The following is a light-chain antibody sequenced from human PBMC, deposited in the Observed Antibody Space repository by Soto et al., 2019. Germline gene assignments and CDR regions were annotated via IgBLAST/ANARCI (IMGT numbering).Light chain of an antibody. CDR1: SSNIGSNI. CDR2: GDN. CDR3: VAWDDSLNGVV. J-gene: IGLJ2*01. Sequence: QSVLTQPPSASGTPGQRVTISCSGSSSNIGSNIVNWYQQLPGMAPKLLIYGDNQWPSGVPDRFSGSKSGTSASLAISGLQSEDEADYYCVAWDDSLNGVVFGGGTKLTVL. V-gene: IGLV1-44*01.